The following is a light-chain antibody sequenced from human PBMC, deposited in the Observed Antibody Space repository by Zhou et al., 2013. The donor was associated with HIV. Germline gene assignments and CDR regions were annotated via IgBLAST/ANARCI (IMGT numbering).Light chain of an antibody. CDR2: GAS. CDR1: QHVDTS. V-gene: IGKV3-20*01. J-gene: IGKJ1*01. CDR3: QQYGSSPWT. Sequence: EIVLTQSPATLSLSPGERATLSCRASQHVDTSVAWYQQKPGQAPRLLIYGASSRATGIPDRFSGSGSGTDFTLTISRLEPEDFAVYYCQQYGSSPWTFGQGAKVEIK.